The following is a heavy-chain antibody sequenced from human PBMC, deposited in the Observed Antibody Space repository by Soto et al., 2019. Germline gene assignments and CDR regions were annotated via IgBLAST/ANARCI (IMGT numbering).Heavy chain of an antibody. CDR2: ISSSGANT. V-gene: IGHV3-23*01. CDR3: AKDGRTTVTRGYFDY. CDR1: GFTFSSYG. D-gene: IGHD4-17*01. Sequence: EVQLLDSGGGLVQPGGSLRLSCAGTGFTFSSYGMGWVRQAPGKGLEWVSGISSSGANTYYADSVKGRFTISRDNSKNPLYLQLISLRAADTAVYYCAKDGRTTVTRGYFDYWGQGTLVTVSS. J-gene: IGHJ4*02.